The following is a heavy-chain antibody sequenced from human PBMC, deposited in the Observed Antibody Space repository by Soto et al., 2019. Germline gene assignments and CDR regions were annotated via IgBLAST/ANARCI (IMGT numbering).Heavy chain of an antibody. D-gene: IGHD3-16*01. CDR2: INPSGGST. CDR1: GYPFTNSY. V-gene: IGHV1-46*01. J-gene: IGHJ4*02. CDR3: AKTYGFLGGYCFDY. Sequence: QVQLVQSGAEVKKPGASVKVSCEASGYPFTNSYIHWVRQAPGQGLEWMAVINPSGGSTRYAQKFQGRVTMTRDTSTSTVYMELSSLRSEDTAVYYCAKTYGFLGGYCFDYWGQGTLVTVSS.